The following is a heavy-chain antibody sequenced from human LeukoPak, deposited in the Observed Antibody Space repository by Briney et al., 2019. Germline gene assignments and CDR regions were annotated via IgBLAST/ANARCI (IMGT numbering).Heavy chain of an antibody. CDR3: ARGRDEYKVGN. V-gene: IGHV4-61*01. D-gene: IGHD5-24*01. CDR2: IFYSGST. Sequence: PSETLSLTCTVSGGSVSSGSYYWSWVRQPPGKGLEWIGYIFYSGSTYYNPSLKSRVTISVDTPKNQFSLKLSSVTAADTAVYFCARGRDEYKVGNWGQGTLVTVSS. J-gene: IGHJ4*02. CDR1: GGSVSSGSYY.